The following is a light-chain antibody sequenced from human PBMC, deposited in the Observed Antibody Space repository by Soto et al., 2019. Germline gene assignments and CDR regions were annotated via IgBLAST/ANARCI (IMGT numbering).Light chain of an antibody. CDR3: AAWDDSLNGLYV. CDR2: SSN. CDR1: SSNIRSNT. J-gene: IGLJ1*01. Sequence: QSVLTQPPSASGTPGQSVTISCSGSSSNIRSNTVDWYQQLPGTAPKLLIYSSNQRPSGVPDRFSGSKSGTSASLAISGLQSDDEADYFCAAWDDSLNGLYVFGTGTKVTVL. V-gene: IGLV1-44*01.